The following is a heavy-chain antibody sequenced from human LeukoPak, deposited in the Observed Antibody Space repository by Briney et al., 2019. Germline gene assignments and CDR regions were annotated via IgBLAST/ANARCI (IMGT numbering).Heavy chain of an antibody. V-gene: IGHV4-59*08. CDR2: IYYSGST. D-gene: IGHD6-13*01. Sequence: PSETLSLICTVCGDSISSYYWIWIRQPPGKGLEWIGYIYYSGSTNYNPSLKSRVTISVDTSKNQFSLKLSSVTAADTAVYYCARRNVYSSSWDYFDYWGQGTLVTVSS. J-gene: IGHJ4*02. CDR1: GDSISSYY. CDR3: ARRNVYSSSWDYFDY.